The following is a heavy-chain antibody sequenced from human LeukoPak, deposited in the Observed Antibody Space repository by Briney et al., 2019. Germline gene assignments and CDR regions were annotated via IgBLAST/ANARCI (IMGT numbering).Heavy chain of an antibody. Sequence: SETLSLTCTVSGGSISSYYWSWIRQPPGKGLEWIAYISDIGSINYNPSLKSRVAISLDTSKNQFSLKLSSVTAADTAVYYCAGHHPRDTVDFWGQGTLVTVSS. CDR3: AGHHPRDTVDF. V-gene: IGHV4-59*08. J-gene: IGHJ4*02. CDR1: GGSISSYY. CDR2: ISDIGSI. D-gene: IGHD2-21*01.